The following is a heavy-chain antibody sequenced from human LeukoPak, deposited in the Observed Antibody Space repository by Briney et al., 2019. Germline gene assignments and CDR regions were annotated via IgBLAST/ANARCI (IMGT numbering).Heavy chain of an antibody. CDR3: ARDLWYSGSRAPPRAFDI. J-gene: IGHJ3*02. V-gene: IGHV3-48*03. D-gene: IGHD1-26*01. Sequence: PGGSLRLSCEASGFIFSSYEMNWVRQAPGKGLERVSFISSSGRTMYYADSMKGRFTVFRDNAKNSVYLQMNSLRVEDTAVYYCARDLWYSGSRAPPRAFDIWGQGTMVTVSS. CDR1: GFIFSSYE. CDR2: ISSSGRTM.